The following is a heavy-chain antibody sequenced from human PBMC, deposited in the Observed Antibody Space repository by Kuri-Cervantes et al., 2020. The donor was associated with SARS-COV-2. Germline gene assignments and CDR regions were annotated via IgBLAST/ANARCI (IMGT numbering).Heavy chain of an antibody. D-gene: IGHD4-11*01. CDR2: IYSGGST. V-gene: IGHV3-66*02. Sequence: GESLKISCAASGFTVSSNYMSWVRQAPGKGLEWVSVIYSGGSTYYADSVKGRFTISRDNSENTLYLQMNSLRAEDTAVYYCAKPIHDYSLGYHDAFDIWGQGTMVTVSS. CDR3: AKPIHDYSLGYHDAFDI. CDR1: GFTVSSNY. J-gene: IGHJ3*02.